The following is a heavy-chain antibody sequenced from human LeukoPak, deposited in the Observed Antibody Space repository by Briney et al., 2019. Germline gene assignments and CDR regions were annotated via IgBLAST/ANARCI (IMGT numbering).Heavy chain of an antibody. D-gene: IGHD3-10*01. V-gene: IGHV1-2*02. CDR1: GFDFSDYF. Sequence: ASVKVSCKTSGFDFSDYFIHWVRQAPGQGLEWMGWIILKSGATNYAQKFRDRVTVSRDTSTVYLDLSSLTSDDTAIYYCARDGRHRLLWVGGFEGGWFDPWGQGTLVTVSS. CDR3: ARDGRHRLLWVGGFEGGWFDP. CDR2: IILKSGAT. J-gene: IGHJ5*02.